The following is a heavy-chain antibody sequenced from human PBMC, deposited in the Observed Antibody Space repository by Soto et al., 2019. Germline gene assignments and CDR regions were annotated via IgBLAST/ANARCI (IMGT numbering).Heavy chain of an antibody. CDR2: IYYSGGT. D-gene: IGHD5-12*01. CDR3: ARHEEGGYELIFDY. Sequence: SETLSLTCTVSGGSISSYYWSWIRQPPGKGLEWIGYIYYSGGTNYNPSLKSRVTISVDTSKNQFSLKLSSVTAADTAVYYCARHEEGGYELIFDYWGQGTLVTVSS. V-gene: IGHV4-59*08. CDR1: GGSISSYY. J-gene: IGHJ4*02.